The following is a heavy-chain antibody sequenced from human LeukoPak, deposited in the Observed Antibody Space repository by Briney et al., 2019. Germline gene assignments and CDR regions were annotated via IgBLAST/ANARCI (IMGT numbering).Heavy chain of an antibody. CDR3: ARPTSGWYAGGFNY. D-gene: IGHD6-19*01. Sequence: GGSLRLSCAASGFTFINYAMNWVRQAPGNVLEWVSALSFSGLTTYYADPVRGRFTISRDNSKSTLYLQMNSLRAEDTALYYCARPTSGWYAGGFNYWGQGILVTVSS. CDR2: LSFSGLTT. V-gene: IGHV3-23*01. J-gene: IGHJ4*02. CDR1: GFTFINYA.